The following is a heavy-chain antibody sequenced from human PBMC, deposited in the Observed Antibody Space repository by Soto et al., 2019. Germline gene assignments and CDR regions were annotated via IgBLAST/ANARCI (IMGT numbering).Heavy chain of an antibody. CDR2: ISGSGGST. CDR1: GFTFSNYA. CDR3: PTRAYCLSADCRQHYFRMDV. D-gene: IGHD2-21*01. J-gene: IGHJ6*02. V-gene: IGHV3-23*01. Sequence: EVQLLESGGGLVQPGGSRRLSCAASGFTFSNYAMTWVRQAPGMGLEWVSSISGSGGSTYYADSVKGRFTISRDNSKDPVYLQMHSLRAQDTPLYYCPTRAYCLSADCRQHYFRMDVWGQGTTVTFSS.